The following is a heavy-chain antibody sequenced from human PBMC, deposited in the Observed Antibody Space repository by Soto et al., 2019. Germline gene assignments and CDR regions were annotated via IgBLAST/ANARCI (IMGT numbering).Heavy chain of an antibody. CDR1: GGSFSGYY. CDR3: ATYYGDYGDY. J-gene: IGHJ4*02. CDR2: INHSGST. D-gene: IGHD4-17*01. Sequence: SEALSVTCAVYGGSFSGYYWSWIRQPPGKGLEWIGEINHSGSTNYNPSLKSRVTISVDTSKNQFSLKLSSVTAADTAVYYCATYYGDYGDYWGQGTLVTVSS. V-gene: IGHV4-34*01.